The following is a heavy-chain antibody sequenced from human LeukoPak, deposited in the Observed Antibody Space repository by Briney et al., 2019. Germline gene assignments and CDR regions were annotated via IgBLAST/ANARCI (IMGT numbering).Heavy chain of an antibody. V-gene: IGHV1-2*02. D-gene: IGHD3-10*01. Sequence: GASVKVSCKASGYTFTSYYMHWVRQAPGQGLEWMGWINPNNGATNSAQTFQGRVTMTRDTSISTAYMELSRLRSDDTAVYYCARDLWFGELLPHDAFDIWGQGTMVTVSS. CDR2: INPNNGAT. J-gene: IGHJ3*02. CDR1: GYTFTSYY. CDR3: ARDLWFGELLPHDAFDI.